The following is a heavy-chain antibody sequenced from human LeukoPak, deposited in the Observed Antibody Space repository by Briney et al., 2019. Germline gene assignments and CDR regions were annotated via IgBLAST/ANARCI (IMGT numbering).Heavy chain of an antibody. D-gene: IGHD3-22*01. CDR1: GGSISSYY. CDR3: ARGPRDYYDSSGYYYQPNYYFDY. V-gene: IGHV4-59*06. J-gene: IGHJ4*02. CDR2: IYYSGST. Sequence: SETLSLTCTVSGGSISSYYWSWIRQHPGKGLEWIGYIYYSGSTYYNPSLKSRVTISVDTSKNQFSLKLSSVTAADTAVYYCARGPRDYYDSSGYYYQPNYYFDYWGQGTLVTVSS.